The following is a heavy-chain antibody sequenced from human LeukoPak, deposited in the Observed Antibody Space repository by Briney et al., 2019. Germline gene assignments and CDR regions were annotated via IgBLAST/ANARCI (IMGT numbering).Heavy chain of an antibody. J-gene: IGHJ1*01. D-gene: IGHD2/OR15-2a*01. CDR3: ARGSSIGMRYFQH. V-gene: IGHV4-59*01. Sequence: SETLSLTCTVSGGSISSYYWSWIRQPPGKGLEWIGYIYYSGSTNYNPSLKSRVTISVDASKNQFSLKLSSVTAADTAVYYCARGSSIGMRYFQHWGQGTLVTVSS. CDR1: GGSISSYY. CDR2: IYYSGST.